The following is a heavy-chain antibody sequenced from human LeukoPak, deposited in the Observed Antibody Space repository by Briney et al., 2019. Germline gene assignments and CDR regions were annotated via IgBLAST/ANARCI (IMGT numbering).Heavy chain of an antibody. CDR3: ARDPSGSILYEYGDIFDY. CDR1: GYTFTSYY. D-gene: IGHD3-10*01. Sequence: GASVKVSCKASGYTFTSYYMHWVRQAPGQGLEWMGIINPSGGSTSYAQKFQGRVTMTRDTSTSTVYMELSSLRSEDTAVYYCARDPSGSILYEYGDIFDYWGQGTLVTVSS. CDR2: INPSGGST. V-gene: IGHV1-46*01. J-gene: IGHJ4*02.